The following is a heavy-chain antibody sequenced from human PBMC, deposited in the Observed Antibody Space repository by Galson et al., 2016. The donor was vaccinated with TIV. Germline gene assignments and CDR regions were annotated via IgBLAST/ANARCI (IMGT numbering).Heavy chain of an antibody. CDR3: ARVDYGGFHY. CDR1: GFAFNNYY. Sequence: SLRLSCAASGFAFNNYYLTWIRQTPGKGLEWVSRISGSGNYRDYADSVKGRFTISRDNDKNLVYLRMNSLRAEDTAVYYCARVDYGGFHYWGQGILVTVSS. CDR2: ISGSGNYR. J-gene: IGHJ4*02. D-gene: IGHD4/OR15-4a*01. V-gene: IGHV3-11*06.